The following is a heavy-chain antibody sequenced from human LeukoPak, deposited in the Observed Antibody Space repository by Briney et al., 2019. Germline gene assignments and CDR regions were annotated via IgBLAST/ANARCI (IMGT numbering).Heavy chain of an antibody. Sequence: GGSLRPSCAASGFTFSNYGMHWARQAPGKGLEWVAVIWDNGSKKYHADSVKGRFTISRDNSKSTLYLQMNSLRAEDTAVYYCARDPRGPGLNYWGQGTLVTVSS. D-gene: IGHD3-10*01. V-gene: IGHV3-33*08. CDR2: IWDNGSKK. J-gene: IGHJ4*02. CDR3: ARDPRGPGLNY. CDR1: GFTFSNYG.